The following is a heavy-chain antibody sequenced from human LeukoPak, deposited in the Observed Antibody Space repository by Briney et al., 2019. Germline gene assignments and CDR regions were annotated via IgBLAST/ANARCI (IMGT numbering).Heavy chain of an antibody. CDR3: ARAPRGYSSSPLEY. CDR2: IYYSGST. D-gene: IGHD6-6*01. J-gene: IGHJ4*02. V-gene: IGHV4-39*07. Sequence: SETQSLSCTVSGGSISSSSYYWGWIRQPPGKGLEWIGSIYYSGSTYYNPSLKSRVTISVDTSKNQFSLKLSSVTAADTAVYYCARAPRGYSSSPLEYWGQGTLVTVSS. CDR1: GGSISSSSYY.